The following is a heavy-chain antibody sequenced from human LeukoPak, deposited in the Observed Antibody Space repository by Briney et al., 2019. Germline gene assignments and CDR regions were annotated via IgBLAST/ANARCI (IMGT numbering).Heavy chain of an antibody. CDR3: ARGRLRGLDY. CDR1: GFTFSSFE. V-gene: IGHV3-48*03. J-gene: IGHJ4*02. CDR2: ISNSGITI. D-gene: IGHD4-17*01. Sequence: PGGSLRLSCAASGFTFSSFEMNWVRQAPGKGLEWISYISNSGITIYYTDSVKGRFTISRDNAKNSLYLQMNSLRAEHTAVYYCARGRLRGLDYWGQGTLVTVSS.